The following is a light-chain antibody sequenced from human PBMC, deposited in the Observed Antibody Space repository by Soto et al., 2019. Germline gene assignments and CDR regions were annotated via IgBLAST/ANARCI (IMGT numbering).Light chain of an antibody. CDR3: QKYNSAPRT. V-gene: IGKV1-27*01. CDR2: AAS. Sequence: DIQMTQSPSSLSASVGDRVTITCRASQGISTYLAWYQQKPGKVPKLLIYAASTVQSGVPSRFSGSGSGTDFTLTISSLQPEDVATYYCQKYNSAPRTFGQGTKVEIK. CDR1: QGISTY. J-gene: IGKJ1*01.